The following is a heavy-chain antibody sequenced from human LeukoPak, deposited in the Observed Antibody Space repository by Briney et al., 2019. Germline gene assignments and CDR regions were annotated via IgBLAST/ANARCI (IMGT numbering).Heavy chain of an antibody. CDR3: ANSGFTMIVL. Sequence: GGSLRLSCVASGFTFSSTAMSWVRQAAGRGLEWVSGIINSGDSTHYAGYVKGRFTISQDNHKNTLYLQLSSLRAVDTAVYYCANSGFTMIVLWGQGTLVTVSS. D-gene: IGHD3-22*01. CDR2: IINSGDST. CDR1: GFTFSSTA. V-gene: IGHV3-23*01. J-gene: IGHJ4*02.